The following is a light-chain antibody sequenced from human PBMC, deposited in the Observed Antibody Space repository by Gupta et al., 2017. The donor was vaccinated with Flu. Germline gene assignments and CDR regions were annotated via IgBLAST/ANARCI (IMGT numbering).Light chain of an antibody. CDR2: DVT. Sequence: QSALTQPRSVSGSPGQSVTFSCTGTTGDVGGFNFVSWYQQPPGKAPMVLIYDVTKRPSGVPERFSASKSGNTASLTISGLQAEDEADYYCCPYLASYTLVFGGGTKLTVL. CDR1: TGDVGGFNF. J-gene: IGLJ3*02. V-gene: IGLV2-11*01. CDR3: CPYLASYTLV.